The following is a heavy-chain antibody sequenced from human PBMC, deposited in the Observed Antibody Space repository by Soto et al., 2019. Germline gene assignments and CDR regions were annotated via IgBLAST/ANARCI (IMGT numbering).Heavy chain of an antibody. D-gene: IGHD5-12*01. CDR2: IYHSGST. J-gene: IGHJ4*02. CDR3: AAGGGLPRYY. Sequence: SDTLSLTCAGSGGSISSGGYSWSWIRQPPGKGLEWIGYIYHSGSTYYNPSLKSRVTISVDRSKNEFSLKLSSVTAADTAVYYCAAGGGLPRYYWGQGTLVTVSS. CDR1: GGSISSGGYS. V-gene: IGHV4-30-2*01.